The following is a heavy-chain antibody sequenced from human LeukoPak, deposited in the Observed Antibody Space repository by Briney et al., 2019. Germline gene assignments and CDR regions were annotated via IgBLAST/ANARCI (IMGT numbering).Heavy chain of an antibody. CDR3: AKDRSSEYHYHYMDV. CDR2: ISGRGATT. D-gene: IGHD2-2*01. V-gene: IGHV3-23*01. J-gene: IGHJ6*03. Sequence: PGGSLRLSCAASGFTFSNYAMNWVRQAPGKGLEWVSAISGRGATTYYADSVKGRFTISRDKSKNTLYLQMNSLRAEDTAVYYCAKDRSSEYHYHYMDVWGKGTTVTVSS. CDR1: GFTFSNYA.